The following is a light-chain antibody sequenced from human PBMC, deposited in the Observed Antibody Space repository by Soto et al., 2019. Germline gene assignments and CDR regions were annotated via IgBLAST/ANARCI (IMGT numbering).Light chain of an antibody. CDR2: DVS. CDR3: CSDAGSYIPYV. Sequence: QSALTQPRSVSGSPGQSVTISCTGTSRDVGGYNYVSWYQHHPGRAPKIMIYDVSKRPSGVPDRVSVSKSGNTASLTISGLQAEDEADDYCCSDAGSYIPYVFGTGTKLTVL. V-gene: IGLV2-11*01. CDR1: SRDVGGYNY. J-gene: IGLJ1*01.